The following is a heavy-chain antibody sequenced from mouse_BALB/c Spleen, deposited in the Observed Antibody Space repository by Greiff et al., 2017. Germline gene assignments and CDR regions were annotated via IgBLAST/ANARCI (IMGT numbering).Heavy chain of an antibody. CDR3: ARDGYDY. V-gene: IGHV1-55*01. CDR1: GYNFTSYW. D-gene: IGHD2-3*01. Sequence: QVQLKQPGAELVKPGTSVKLSCKASGYNFTSYWINWVKLRPGQGLEWIGDIYPGSGSTNYNEKFKSKATLTVDTSSSTAYMQLSSLASEDSALYYCARDGYDYWGQGTTLTVSS. J-gene: IGHJ2*01. CDR2: IYPGSGST.